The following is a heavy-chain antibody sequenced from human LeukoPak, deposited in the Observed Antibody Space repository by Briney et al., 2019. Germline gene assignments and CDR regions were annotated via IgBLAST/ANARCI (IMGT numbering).Heavy chain of an antibody. J-gene: IGHJ4*02. D-gene: IGHD1-14*01. Sequence: PGGSLRLPCTTSGLTFSTSGFNWVRQAPGKGLEWVASIGPTGFDRYHADSIKGRFTISRDNANNFLYLQMDSLRAEDTAVYYCATETNGRHYDYWGQGILLTVSS. CDR1: GLTFSTSG. CDR2: IGPTGFDR. V-gene: IGHV3-21*06. CDR3: ATETNGRHYDY.